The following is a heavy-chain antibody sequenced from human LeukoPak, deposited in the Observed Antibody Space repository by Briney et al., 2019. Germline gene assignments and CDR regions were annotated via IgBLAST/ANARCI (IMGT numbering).Heavy chain of an antibody. V-gene: IGHV3-9*01. CDR2: ISWNSGSI. Sequence: GGSLRLSCAASGFTFDDYAMHWVRQAPGKGLEWVSGISWNSGSIGYADSVKGRFTISRDNSKNTLYLQMNSLRAEDTAVYYCARDWNRRALDYWGQGTLVTVSS. CDR1: GFTFDDYA. J-gene: IGHJ4*02. CDR3: ARDWNRRALDY. D-gene: IGHD1-1*01.